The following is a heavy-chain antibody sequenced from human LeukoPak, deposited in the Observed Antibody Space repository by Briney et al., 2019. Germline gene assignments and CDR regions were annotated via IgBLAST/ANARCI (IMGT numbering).Heavy chain of an antibody. D-gene: IGHD1-26*01. J-gene: IGHJ4*02. CDR3: ARAEWELMYYFDY. V-gene: IGHV3-30*01. CDR2: ISYDGSNK. Sequence: GRSLRLSCAASGFTFSSYAMHWVRQAPGKGLEWVAVISYDGSNKYYADSVKGRFTISRDNSKNTLYLQMNSLRAEDTAAYYCARAEWELMYYFDYWGQGTLVTVSS. CDR1: GFTFSSYA.